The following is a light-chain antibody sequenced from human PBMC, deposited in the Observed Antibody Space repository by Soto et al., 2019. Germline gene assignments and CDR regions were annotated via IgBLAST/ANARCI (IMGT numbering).Light chain of an antibody. CDR3: QHYGSSPPFT. V-gene: IGKV3-20*01. CDR1: QSVSSSY. Sequence: EIVLTQSPGTLSFSPGERATLSCRAIQSVSSSYLVWYQQKPGQAPRLLIYAASRRATGIPDRFSGSGSGTDFTLTITRLEPEDFAVYYCQHYGSSPPFTFGQGTRLEIK. CDR2: AAS. J-gene: IGKJ5*01.